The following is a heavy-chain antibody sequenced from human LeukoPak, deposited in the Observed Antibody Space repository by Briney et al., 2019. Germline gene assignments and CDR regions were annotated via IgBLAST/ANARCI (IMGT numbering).Heavy chain of an antibody. CDR3: AREDIVVVPAAMLYYYYGMDV. CDR2: IWYDGSNK. J-gene: IGHJ6*02. CDR1: GFTFSSYG. V-gene: IGHV3-33*01. D-gene: IGHD2-2*01. Sequence: GGSLRLSCAASGFTFSSYGMHWVRQAPGKGLEWVAVIWYDGSNKYYADSVKGRFAISRDNSKNTLYLQMNSLRAEDTAVYYCAREDIVVVPAAMLYYYYGMDVWGQGTTVTVSS.